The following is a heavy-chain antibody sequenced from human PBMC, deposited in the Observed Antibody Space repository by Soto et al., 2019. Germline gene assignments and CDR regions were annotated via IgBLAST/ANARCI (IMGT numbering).Heavy chain of an antibody. J-gene: IGHJ4*02. CDR3: ARGSVDTVDSSGFHEY. CDR1: GGSFSAYY. V-gene: IGHV4-34*01. Sequence: SETLSLTCAVYGGSFSAYYWSWIRQPPGKGLEWIGEINHSGGTSYNPSLKSRVTISVDTSKSQFSLKLTSVTAADRAVYYCARGSVDTVDSSGFHEYWGQGTPVTVS. CDR2: INHSGGT. D-gene: IGHD3-22*01.